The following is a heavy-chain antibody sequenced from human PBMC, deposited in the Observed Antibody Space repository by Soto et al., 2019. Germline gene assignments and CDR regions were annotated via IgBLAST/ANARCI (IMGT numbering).Heavy chain of an antibody. CDR1: GYTFTRSG. V-gene: IGHV1-18*01. D-gene: IGHD5-12*01. Sequence: ASVKVSCKASGYTFTRSGISWVRQAPGQGLEWMGWIGTYNGDTNYAQTFQGRVTMTTDTSTSTVHMEVRSLRSDDTAVYYCAREGVAPYYYYGMDVWGQGTPVTAP. CDR3: AREGVAPYYYYGMDV. CDR2: IGTYNGDT. J-gene: IGHJ6*02.